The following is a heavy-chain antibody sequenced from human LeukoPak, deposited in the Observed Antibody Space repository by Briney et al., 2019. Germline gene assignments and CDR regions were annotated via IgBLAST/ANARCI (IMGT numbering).Heavy chain of an antibody. D-gene: IGHD6-13*01. CDR3: ARGPQMLFYSNGWYGNY. CDR1: GGSISTSSYY. CDR2: INHSGST. Sequence: PSETLSLTCTVSGGSISTSSYYWSWIRQPPGKGLEWIGEINHSGSTDYNPSLKSRVTISIDTSKNQFSLKLTSVTAADTAVYYCARGPQMLFYSNGWYGNYWGQGTLVTVSS. J-gene: IGHJ4*02. V-gene: IGHV4-39*07.